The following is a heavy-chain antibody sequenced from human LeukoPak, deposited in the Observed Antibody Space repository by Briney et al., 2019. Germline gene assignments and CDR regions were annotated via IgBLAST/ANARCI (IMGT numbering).Heavy chain of an antibody. V-gene: IGHV4-39*01. CDR3: ARRGGNYYDSSGYLDY. D-gene: IGHD3-22*01. Sequence: SEXXSLTCTVSGGSISXSGYYXGWXXQPPXKGXEXXGSIYYSGSTYYNPSLKSRVTISVDTSKNQFSLKLSSVTAADTAVYYCARRGGNYYDSSGYLDYWGQGTLVTVSS. CDR2: IYYSGST. J-gene: IGHJ4*02. CDR1: GGSISXSGYY.